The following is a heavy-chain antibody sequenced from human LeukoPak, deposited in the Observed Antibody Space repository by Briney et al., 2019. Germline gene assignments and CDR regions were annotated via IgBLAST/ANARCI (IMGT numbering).Heavy chain of an antibody. CDR2: INPNSGGT. V-gene: IGHV1-2*02. Sequence: ASVKVSCKASGYTFTSYYMHWVRQAPGQGLEWMGWINPNSGGTNYAQKFQGRVTMTRDTSISTAYVELSRLRSDDTAVYYCVYYDFWSGYYWAIDYWGQGTLVTVSS. D-gene: IGHD3-3*01. J-gene: IGHJ4*02. CDR3: VYYDFWSGYYWAIDY. CDR1: GYTFTSYY.